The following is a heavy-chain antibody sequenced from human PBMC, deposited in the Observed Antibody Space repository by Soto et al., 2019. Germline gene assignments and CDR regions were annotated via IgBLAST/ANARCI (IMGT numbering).Heavy chain of an antibody. CDR1: GGSISSGGYY. D-gene: IGHD3-16*02. CDR3: ARGLYDYVWGSYRHIDY. Sequence: PSETLSLTCTVSGGSISSGGYYWSWIRQHPGKGLEWIGYIYYSGSTYYNPSLKSRVTISVDTSKNQFSLKLSSVTAADTAVYYCARGLYDYVWGSYRHIDYWGQGTLVTV. V-gene: IGHV4-31*03. J-gene: IGHJ4*02. CDR2: IYYSGST.